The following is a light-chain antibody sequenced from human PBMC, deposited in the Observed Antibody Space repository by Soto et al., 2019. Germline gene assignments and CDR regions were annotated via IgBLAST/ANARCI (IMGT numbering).Light chain of an antibody. CDR3: QQYDNLPLT. J-gene: IGKJ4*02. Sequence: DIQMTQSPSSLSASVGDRVTITCLAGQDIGKYLNWYQHKPGKAPNLLIYDASQLKTGVPSRFSGSGSGTDFTFTINSLQPEDIATYYCQQYDNLPLTFGGGTKDKI. CDR1: QDIGKY. V-gene: IGKV1-33*01. CDR2: DAS.